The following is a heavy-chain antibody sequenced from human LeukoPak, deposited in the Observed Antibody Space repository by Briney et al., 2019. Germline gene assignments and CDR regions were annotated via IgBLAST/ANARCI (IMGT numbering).Heavy chain of an antibody. V-gene: IGHV3-53*01. J-gene: IGHJ4*02. CDR1: GSTVNNNY. CDR3: AKLPGRAADY. Sequence: GGSLRLSCAASGSTVNNNYMNWVRQAPGKGLEWVSALYIGGNTYYADSVRGRFTISRDNSKNTLYLQMNSLRAEDTAIYYCAKLPGRAADYWGQGTLVTVSS. CDR2: LYIGGNT.